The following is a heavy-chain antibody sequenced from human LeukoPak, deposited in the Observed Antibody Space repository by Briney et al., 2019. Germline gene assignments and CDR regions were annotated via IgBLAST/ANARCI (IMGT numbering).Heavy chain of an antibody. CDR2: IGTAGDT. CDR3: ARVSIQGYYYGMDV. Sequence: GGSLRLSCAASGFTFSSYDMHWVRQATGKGLEWVSAIGTAGDTYYPGSVKGRFTISRENAKNSLYLQMNSLRAGDTAVYYCARVSIQGYYYGMDVWGQGTTVTVSS. D-gene: IGHD5-18*01. J-gene: IGHJ6*02. V-gene: IGHV3-13*01. CDR1: GFTFSSYD.